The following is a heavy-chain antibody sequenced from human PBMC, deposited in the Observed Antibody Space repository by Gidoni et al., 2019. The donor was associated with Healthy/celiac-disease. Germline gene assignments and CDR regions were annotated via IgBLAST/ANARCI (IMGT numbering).Heavy chain of an antibody. J-gene: IGHJ4*02. D-gene: IGHD4-4*01. CDR2: ISYDGSNK. Sequence: QVQLVESGGGVVQPGRSLRLSCAASGFTFSSYAMHWVRQAPGKGLELVAVISYDGSNKYYADSVKGRFTISRDNSKNTLYLQMNSLRAEDTAVYYCARENDYRFDYWGQGTLVTVSS. CDR1: GFTFSSYA. V-gene: IGHV3-30*04. CDR3: ARENDYRFDY.